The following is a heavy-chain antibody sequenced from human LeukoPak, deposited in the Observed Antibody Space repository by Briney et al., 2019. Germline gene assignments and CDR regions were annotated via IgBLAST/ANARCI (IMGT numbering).Heavy chain of an antibody. J-gene: IGHJ4*02. CDR3: ARTKEMASISYFDS. CDR2: ISSNGGST. D-gene: IGHD5-24*01. Sequence: GGSQRLSCAASGFTFSSYAMHWIRQAPGKGLEYVSAISSNGGSTYYANSVKGRFTISRDNAKNSLYLQMNSLRAEDTAVYYCARTKEMASISYFDSWGQGTLVTVSS. V-gene: IGHV3-64*04. CDR1: GFTFSSYA.